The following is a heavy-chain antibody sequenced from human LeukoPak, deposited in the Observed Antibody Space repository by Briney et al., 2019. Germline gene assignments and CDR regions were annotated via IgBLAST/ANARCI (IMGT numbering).Heavy chain of an antibody. J-gene: IGHJ4*02. Sequence: GWSLRLSCAASGFTFSSYAMSWVRQAPGKGLKWVSAISGSAATTYYTDSVKGRFTISRDNSKNTLYLPMNSLRAEDTALYYCAKDAHGYRNFDYWGQGTLVTVSS. V-gene: IGHV3-23*01. CDR1: GFTFSSYA. D-gene: IGHD5-18*01. CDR3: AKDAHGYRNFDY. CDR2: ISGSAATT.